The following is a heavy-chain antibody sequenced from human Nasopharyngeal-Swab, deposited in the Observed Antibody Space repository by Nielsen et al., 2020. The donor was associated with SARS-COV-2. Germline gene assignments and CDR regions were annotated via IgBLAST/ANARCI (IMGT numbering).Heavy chain of an antibody. CDR1: GFTFSSYW. D-gene: IGHD6-19*01. J-gene: IGHJ4*02. V-gene: IGHV3-7*05. CDR2: IKQDGSEN. CDR3: ASSGLSSGWPLDY. Sequence: GESLKISCAASGFTFSSYWMSWVRQAPGRGLEWVVNIKQDGSENYYVDSVKGRFTISRDNAKNSLYLQMNSLRAEDTAVYYCASSGLSSGWPLDYWGQGTLVTVSS.